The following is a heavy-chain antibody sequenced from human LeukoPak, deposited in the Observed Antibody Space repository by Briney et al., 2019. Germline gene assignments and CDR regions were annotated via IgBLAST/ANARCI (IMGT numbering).Heavy chain of an antibody. CDR3: AKERESYDYVWGSYRYSPFDY. J-gene: IGHJ4*02. CDR1: GFTFSSYG. Sequence: GGSLRLSCAASGFTFSSYGMHWVRQAPGKGLEWVAVISYDGSNKYYADSVKGRFTISRDNSKNTLYLQMNSLRAEDTAVYYCAKERESYDYVWGSYRYSPFDYWGQGTLVTVSS. D-gene: IGHD3-16*02. CDR2: ISYDGSNK. V-gene: IGHV3-30*18.